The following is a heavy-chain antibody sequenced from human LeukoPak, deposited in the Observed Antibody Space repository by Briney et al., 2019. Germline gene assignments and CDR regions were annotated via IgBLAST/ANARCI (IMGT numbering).Heavy chain of an antibody. J-gene: IGHJ6*03. Sequence: SQTLSLTCTVSGGSISSGGYYWSWIRQHPGKGLEWIGYIYYSGSTYYNPSLKSRVTISVDTSKNQFSLKLSSVTAADTAVYYCARAYHYDILTGYFPYYIDVWGKGTTVTVSS. CDR2: IYYSGST. V-gene: IGHV4-31*03. CDR3: ARAYHYDILTGYFPYYIDV. CDR1: GGSISSGGYY. D-gene: IGHD3-9*01.